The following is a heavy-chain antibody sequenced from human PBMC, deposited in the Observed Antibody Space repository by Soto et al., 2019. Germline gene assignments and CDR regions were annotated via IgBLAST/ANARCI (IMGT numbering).Heavy chain of an antibody. Sequence: ESGPTLVNPTQTLTLTCTFSGFSLSSIGVAVGWIRQPPGKALEWLALLYYNDDRRYSPSLKTRLTITKDTSKNQVVLTMTNMDPADTATYYCAHSTSVPCCYYFDSWGQGALVTVSS. CDR3: AHSTSVPCCYYFDS. CDR2: LYYNDDR. D-gene: IGHD1-26*01. J-gene: IGHJ4*02. V-gene: IGHV2-5*01. CDR1: GFSLSSIGVA.